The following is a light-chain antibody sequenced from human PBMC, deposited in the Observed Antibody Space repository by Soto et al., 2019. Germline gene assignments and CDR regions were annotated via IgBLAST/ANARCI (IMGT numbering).Light chain of an antibody. CDR3: QQSYSTPPT. J-gene: IGKJ5*01. CDR2: AAS. CDR1: QSISSY. Sequence: IQMTQSPSSLSASVGDRVTITCRASQSISSYLNWYQQKPGKAPKLLIYAASSLQSGVPSRFSGSGSGTDFTLTISSLQPEDFGTYYCQQSYSTPPTFGQGTRLEIK. V-gene: IGKV1-39*01.